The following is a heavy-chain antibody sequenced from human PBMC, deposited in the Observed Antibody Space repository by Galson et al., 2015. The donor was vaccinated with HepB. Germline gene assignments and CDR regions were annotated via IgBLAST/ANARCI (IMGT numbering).Heavy chain of an antibody. D-gene: IGHD6-13*01. CDR1: GGSISSSSYY. V-gene: IGHV4-39*01. CDR3: ARSLGVYSSSWYRGYYFDY. CDR2: IYYGGST. Sequence: SETLSLTCAVSGGSISSSSYYWGWIRQPPGKGLEWIGSIYYGGSTSYKPSLKSRVTISVDTSRNQFSLKLSSVTAADTAVYYCARSLGVYSSSWYRGYYFDYWGQGTLVTVSS. J-gene: IGHJ4*02.